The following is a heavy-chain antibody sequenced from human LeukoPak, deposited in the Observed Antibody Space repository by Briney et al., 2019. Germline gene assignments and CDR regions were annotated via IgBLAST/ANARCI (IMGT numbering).Heavy chain of an antibody. CDR1: GFTFISYG. D-gene: IGHD6-19*01. Sequence: GGSLRLSCAASGFTFISYGMHWVRQAPGKGLEWVAGISYDGSKKYYADSVKGRFTISRDNSKNTLYQQMNSLRAEDTAVYYCVKDSDPGKYSSAWHNYFHYWGQRTLVTVSS. CDR3: VKDSDPGKYSSAWHNYFHY. CDR2: ISYDGSKK. J-gene: IGHJ4*02. V-gene: IGHV3-30*18.